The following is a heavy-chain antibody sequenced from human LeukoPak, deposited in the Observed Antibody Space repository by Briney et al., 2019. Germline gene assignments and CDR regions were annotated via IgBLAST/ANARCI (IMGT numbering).Heavy chain of an antibody. CDR1: EFTFSSYN. D-gene: IGHD6-13*01. J-gene: IGHJ3*02. CDR3: ARAPAYSSSFWGAFDI. Sequence: GGSLRLSCAASEFTFSSYNMNWVRQAPGKGLEWVSSISSSGTYIYYADSVKGRFTISRDNAKNSLYLQMNSLGAEDTAVYYCARAPAYSSSFWGAFDIWGQGTMVTVSS. V-gene: IGHV3-21*01. CDR2: ISSSGTYI.